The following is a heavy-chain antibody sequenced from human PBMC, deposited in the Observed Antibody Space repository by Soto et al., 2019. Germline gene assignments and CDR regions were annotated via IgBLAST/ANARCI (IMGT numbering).Heavy chain of an antibody. CDR2: SIPIHGRA. J-gene: IGHJ6*03. CDR3: AESLVFVDHAYMDV. CDR1: GGSFISYI. V-gene: IGHV1-69*02. Sequence: QVQLVQSGAEVRKPGASVKVSCEASGGSFISYILTWVRQAPGQGLEWMGRSIPIHGRADYALKFQDRVTITADRSTQTVYMELRSLRPEDTALYYCAESLVFVDHAYMDVWGKGTTVTVSS. D-gene: IGHD2-21*01.